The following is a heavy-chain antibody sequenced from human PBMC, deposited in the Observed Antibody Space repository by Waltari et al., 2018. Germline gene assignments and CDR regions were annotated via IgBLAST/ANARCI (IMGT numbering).Heavy chain of an antibody. J-gene: IGHJ6*03. V-gene: IGHV3-21*01. CDR3: ARGSNYDFWSGYYTFSSYYYYYMDV. CDR1: GFTFSSYS. CDR2: ISSSSSYI. D-gene: IGHD3-3*01. Sequence: EVQLVESGGGLVKPGGSLRLSCAASGFTFSSYSMNWVRQAPGKGLEWVSSISSSSSYIYYADSGKGRFTISRENAKNSLYLQMNSLRAEDTAVYYCARGSNYDFWSGYYTFSSYYYYYMDVWGKGTTVTISS.